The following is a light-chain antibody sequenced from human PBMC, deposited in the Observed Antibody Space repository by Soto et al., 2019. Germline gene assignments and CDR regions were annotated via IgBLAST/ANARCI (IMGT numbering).Light chain of an antibody. V-gene: IGLV2-14*01. J-gene: IGLJ1*01. CDR3: SSYSISTAYL. CDR2: EVS. Sequence: SGLTQPASVSGSPGQSIIISCTGTSSDVGGYDYVSWYQLHPGKAPKLMVFEVSNRPSGVSYRFSGSKSGNTASLTISGLQAEDEADYFCSSYSISTAYLFGTGTKVTVL. CDR1: SSDVGGYDY.